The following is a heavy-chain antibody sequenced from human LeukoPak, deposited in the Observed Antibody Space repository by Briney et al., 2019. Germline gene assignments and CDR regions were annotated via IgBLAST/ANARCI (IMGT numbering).Heavy chain of an antibody. Sequence: GASVKVSCKASGGTFSSYAISWVRQAPGQGLEWMGGIIPIFGTANYAQKFQGRVTITTDESTSTAYMELSSLRSEDTAVYYCARATRVLRFLKWSYYMDVWGKGTTVTVSS. J-gene: IGHJ6*03. CDR3: ARATRVLRFLKWSYYMDV. CDR1: GGTFSSYA. V-gene: IGHV1-69*05. D-gene: IGHD3-3*01. CDR2: IIPIFGTA.